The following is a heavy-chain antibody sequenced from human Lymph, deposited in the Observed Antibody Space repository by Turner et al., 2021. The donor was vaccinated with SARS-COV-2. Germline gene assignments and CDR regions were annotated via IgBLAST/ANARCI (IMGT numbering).Heavy chain of an antibody. CDR1: GFTFSSYG. CDR3: ARESDYGGNGQVLDY. D-gene: IGHD4-17*01. CDR2: IWYDGSNK. J-gene: IGHJ4*02. V-gene: IGHV3-33*01. Sequence: QVQLVESGGVVVQPGRSLRLSCSASGFTFSSYGMHWVRQARGKGLEWVAVIWYDGSNKYYADSVKGRFTISRDNSKNTLYLQMNSLRAEDTAVYYCARESDYGGNGQVLDYWGQGTLVTVSS.